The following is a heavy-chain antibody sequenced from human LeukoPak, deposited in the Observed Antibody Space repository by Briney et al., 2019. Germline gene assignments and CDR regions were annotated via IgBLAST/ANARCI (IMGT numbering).Heavy chain of an antibody. Sequence: GGSLRLSCADSGFTFSTYRMNWVRQAPGMGLEWVSYISSSSSITYYADSVKGRFTISRDNAKNSLFLQMDSLRDEDTAVYYCARSGYSGYEFDHWGQGTRVTVSS. CDR3: ARSGYSGYEFDH. CDR1: GFTFSTYR. V-gene: IGHV3-48*02. J-gene: IGHJ4*02. CDR2: ISSSSSIT. D-gene: IGHD5-12*01.